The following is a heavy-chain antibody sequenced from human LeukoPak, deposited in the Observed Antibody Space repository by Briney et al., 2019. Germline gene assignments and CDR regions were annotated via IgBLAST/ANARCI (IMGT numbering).Heavy chain of an antibody. V-gene: IGHV4-30-4*01. J-gene: IGHJ4*02. CDR2: IYYSGST. CDR3: ARAPYDYVWGSYRYSFDY. D-gene: IGHD3-16*02. Sequence: SQTLSLTCTVSGGSISSGDYYWSWIRQPPGKGLEWIGYIYYSGSTYYNPSLKCRVTISVDTSKNQFSLKLSSVIAADTAVYYCARAPYDYVWGSYRYSFDYWGQGTLVTVSS. CDR1: GGSISSGDYY.